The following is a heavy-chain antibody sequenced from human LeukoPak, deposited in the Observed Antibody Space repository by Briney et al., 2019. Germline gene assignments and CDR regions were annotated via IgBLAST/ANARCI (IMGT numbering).Heavy chain of an antibody. CDR1: GGTFSSYA. V-gene: IGHV1-69*01. CDR2: IIPIFGTA. J-gene: IGHJ3*02. CDR3: AAGPHCANGVCYGAFDI. D-gene: IGHD2-8*01. Sequence: SVKVSCKASGGTFSSYAISWVRQAPGQGLEWMGGIIPIFGTANYAQKFQGRVTITADESTSTAYMELSSLRSEDTAVYYCAAGPHCANGVCYGAFDIWGQGTMVTVSS.